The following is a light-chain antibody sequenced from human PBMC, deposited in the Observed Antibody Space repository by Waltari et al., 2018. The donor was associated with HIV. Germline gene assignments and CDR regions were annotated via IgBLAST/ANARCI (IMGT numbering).Light chain of an antibody. CDR1: QSVSSN. CDR2: GAS. Sequence: EIAMTQSPATLSVSPGERATLSCRASQSVSSNLAWYQQKPGQAPRLLIYGASTRATGIPARFSGSGSGTESTLTISSLQSEDFAVYYCQQYNNWPRTFGPGTKVDIK. CDR3: QQYNNWPRT. J-gene: IGKJ3*01. V-gene: IGKV3-15*01.